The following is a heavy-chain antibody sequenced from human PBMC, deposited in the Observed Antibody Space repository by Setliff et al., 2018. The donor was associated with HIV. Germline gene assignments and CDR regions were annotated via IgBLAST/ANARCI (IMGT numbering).Heavy chain of an antibody. CDR3: AKGIQLWPFDY. V-gene: IGHV3-74*01. CDR2: INSDGSST. Sequence: GGSLRLSCAASGFTFSSYWMHWVRQAPGKGLVWVSRINSDGSSTSYADSVKGRFTISRDTSKNTLYLQMNSLRAEDTAVYYCAKGIQLWPFDYWGQGTLVTVSS. CDR1: GFTFSSYW. J-gene: IGHJ4*02. D-gene: IGHD5-18*01.